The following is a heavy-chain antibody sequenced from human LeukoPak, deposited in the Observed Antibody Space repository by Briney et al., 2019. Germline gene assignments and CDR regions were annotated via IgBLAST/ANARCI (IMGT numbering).Heavy chain of an antibody. J-gene: IGHJ4*02. CDR1: GFTFRNSA. Sequence: GGSLRLSCSTSGFTFRNSAMSWLRQAPGKGLEWVSTISGGGGSTYYADSVKGRSTISRDNSKNTLYLQMNSLRAEDTAVYYCARDTRYCSSTSCYFDYWGQGTLVTVSS. V-gene: IGHV3-23*01. CDR3: ARDTRYCSSTSCYFDY. CDR2: ISGGGGST. D-gene: IGHD2-2*01.